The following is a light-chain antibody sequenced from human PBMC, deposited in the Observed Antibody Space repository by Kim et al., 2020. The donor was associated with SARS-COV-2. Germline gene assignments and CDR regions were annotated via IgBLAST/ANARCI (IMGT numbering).Light chain of an antibody. V-gene: IGKV3-20*01. J-gene: IGKJ2*01. CDR3: QHYGSSTEYT. Sequence: EIVLTQSPGTLSLSPGERATLSCRASQSVSSTYLGWYQQQPGQAPRLLIYAAASRATGIPDRFSGSGSGTDFTLTISRLEPEDFAVYYCQHYGSSTEYTFGQGTKLEI. CDR2: AAA. CDR1: QSVSSTY.